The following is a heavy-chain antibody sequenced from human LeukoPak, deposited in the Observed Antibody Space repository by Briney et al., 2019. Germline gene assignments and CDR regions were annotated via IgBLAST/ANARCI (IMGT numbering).Heavy chain of an antibody. CDR1: EFTFSRYA. CDR2: ISGTGGST. J-gene: IGHJ3*02. V-gene: IGHV3-23*01. Sequence: GGSLRLSCAASEFTFSRYAMSWVRQAPGKGLEWVSTISGTGGSTYYADSVKGRFTISRDNSKNTMYLQMNSLRAEDTAVYYCANLIYRDDAFDIWGQGTMVTVSS. CDR3: ANLIYRDDAFDI. D-gene: IGHD5-12*01.